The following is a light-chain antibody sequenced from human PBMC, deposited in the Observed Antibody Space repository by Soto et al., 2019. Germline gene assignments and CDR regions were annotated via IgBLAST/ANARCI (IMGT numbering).Light chain of an antibody. CDR2: EVS. Sequence: QSVLTQPPSVSGSPGQSVTISCTGTSSDVVSYNRVSWYQQPPGTAPKLMIYEVSNRPSGVPDRFSGSKSGNTASLTISGLQAEDEADYYCSSFTSSSTYVFGTG. J-gene: IGLJ1*01. CDR3: SSFTSSSTYV. CDR1: SSDVVSYNR. V-gene: IGLV2-18*02.